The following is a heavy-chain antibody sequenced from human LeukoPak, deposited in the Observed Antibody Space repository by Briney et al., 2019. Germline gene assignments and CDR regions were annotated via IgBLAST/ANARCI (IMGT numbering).Heavy chain of an antibody. Sequence: ASVKVSCKASGYTFTSHAISWVRQAPGQGLEWMGWINPSRGGTNSAQKFQGRVTMTRDTSISTAYMDLSSLRSDDTAVYYCARGGGRYSSSWEIDYWGQGTLVTVSS. CDR3: ARGGGRYSSSWEIDY. CDR1: GYTFTSHA. V-gene: IGHV1-2*02. D-gene: IGHD6-13*01. CDR2: INPSRGGT. J-gene: IGHJ4*02.